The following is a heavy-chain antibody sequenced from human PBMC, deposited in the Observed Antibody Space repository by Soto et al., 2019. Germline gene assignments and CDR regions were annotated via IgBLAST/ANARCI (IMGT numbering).Heavy chain of an antibody. J-gene: IGHJ4*02. Sequence: QVQLVESGGGVVQPGRSLRLSCAASGFTFSSYGMHWVRQAPGKGLEWVAVIWYDGSNKYYADSVKGRFTISRDNSKNTLYLQMISLRAEDTAVYYCARDDGYSMFDYWGQGTLVTVSS. CDR2: IWYDGSNK. CDR1: GFTFSSYG. D-gene: IGHD5-18*01. V-gene: IGHV3-33*01. CDR3: ARDDGYSMFDY.